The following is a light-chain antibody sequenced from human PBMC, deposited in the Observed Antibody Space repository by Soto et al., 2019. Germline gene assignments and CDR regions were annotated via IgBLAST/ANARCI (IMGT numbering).Light chain of an antibody. CDR3: QHYNNWPLT. CDR2: AAS. J-gene: IGKJ1*01. CDR1: QSVSSN. Sequence: EIVMTQSPGTLSLSPGERASLSCRASQSVSSNLAWYQQSPGQAPRLLIYAASARAPDIPARFSGSGSGTELTLTISSLQSEDFAVYYCQHYNNWPLTFGQGTKVDI. V-gene: IGKV3-15*01.